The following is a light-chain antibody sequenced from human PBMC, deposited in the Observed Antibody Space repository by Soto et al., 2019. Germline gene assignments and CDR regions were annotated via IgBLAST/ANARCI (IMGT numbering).Light chain of an antibody. CDR3: QQYHNWPPLT. Sequence: EIVMTQSPVTLSVSPGERATLSCRASQSVSSNLAWYQQKPGQAPSLLIYGASTRATGIPARFSGSGSGSQFTLTISSLQSEDFAVYYCQQYHNWPPLTFGGGTKVEIK. V-gene: IGKV3-15*01. J-gene: IGKJ4*01. CDR1: QSVSSN. CDR2: GAS.